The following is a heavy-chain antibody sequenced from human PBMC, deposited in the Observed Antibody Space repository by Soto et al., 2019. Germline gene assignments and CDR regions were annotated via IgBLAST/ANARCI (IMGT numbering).Heavy chain of an antibody. V-gene: IGHV1-69*02. CDR2: IIPILGIA. CDR1: GGTFSSYT. CDR3: AWNNWNAYYYYYYMDV. D-gene: IGHD1-1*01. Sequence: SVKVSCKASGGTFSSYTISWVRQAPGQGLEWMGRIIPILGIANYAQKFQGRVTITADKSTSTAYMELSSLRSEGTAVYYCAWNNWNAYYYYYYMDVWGKGTTVTVSS. J-gene: IGHJ6*03.